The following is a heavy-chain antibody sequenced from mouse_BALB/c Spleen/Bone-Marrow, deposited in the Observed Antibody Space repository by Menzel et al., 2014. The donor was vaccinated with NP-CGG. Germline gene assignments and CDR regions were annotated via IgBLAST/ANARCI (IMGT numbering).Heavy chain of an antibody. CDR3: SRGRRDALDY. Sequence: SGAELVKPGASVKLSCKASGYTFTSYYMYWVKQRPGQGLEWFGEINPSNGGTNFNEKFKNKATLTVDKSSSTAYMQLSSQTSEDSAVYDCSRGRRDALDYWGQGTSVTVSS. CDR1: GYTFTSYY. J-gene: IGHJ4*01. CDR2: INPSNGGT. V-gene: IGHV1S81*02.